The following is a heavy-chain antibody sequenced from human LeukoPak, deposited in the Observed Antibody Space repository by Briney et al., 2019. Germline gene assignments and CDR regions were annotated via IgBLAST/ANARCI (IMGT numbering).Heavy chain of an antibody. Sequence: PSQTLSLTCTVSGYSISSGYYWGWIRQPPGKGLEWIGSIYHSGSTYYNPSLKSRVTISVDTSKNQFSLKLSSVTAADTAVYYCARIAAAGWGNFDYWGQGTLVTVSS. CDR2: IYHSGST. V-gene: IGHV4-38-2*02. D-gene: IGHD6-13*01. J-gene: IGHJ4*02. CDR3: ARIAAAGWGNFDY. CDR1: GYSISSGYY.